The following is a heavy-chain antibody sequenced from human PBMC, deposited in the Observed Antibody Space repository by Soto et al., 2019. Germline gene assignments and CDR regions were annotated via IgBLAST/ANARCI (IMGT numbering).Heavy chain of an antibody. CDR2: INHSGST. Sequence: SETLSLTCAVYGGSFSGYYWSWIRQPPGKGLEWIGEINHSGSTNYNPSLKSRVTISVDTSKNQFSLKLSSVTAADTAVYYCASENRGVQLWLRTDYWGQGTLVTVSS. CDR3: ASENRGVQLWLRTDY. J-gene: IGHJ4*02. D-gene: IGHD5-18*01. CDR1: GGSFSGYY. V-gene: IGHV4-34*01.